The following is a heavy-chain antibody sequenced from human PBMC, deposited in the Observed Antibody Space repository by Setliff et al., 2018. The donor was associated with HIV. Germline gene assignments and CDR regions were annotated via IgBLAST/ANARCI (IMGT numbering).Heavy chain of an antibody. Sequence: ETLSLTCTVSGGSISSSSYYWGWIRQPPGKGLEWIGSIYYSGNTYYNPSLKSRVTISVDTSKNQFSLKLSSVTAADTAVYYCARSTSYSSSFSYYYYSMDVWGQGTTVTVSS. CDR2: IYYSGNT. V-gene: IGHV4-39*01. CDR3: ARSTSYSSSFSYYYYSMDV. D-gene: IGHD6-6*01. CDR1: GGSISSSSYY. J-gene: IGHJ6*02.